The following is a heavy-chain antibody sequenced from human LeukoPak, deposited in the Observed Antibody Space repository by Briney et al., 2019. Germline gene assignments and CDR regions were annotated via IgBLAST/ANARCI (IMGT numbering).Heavy chain of an antibody. Sequence: GGSLRLSCAASGFTFSSYAMSWVRQAPGKGLEWVSAISGSGGGTYYADSVKGRFTISRDNSKNTLYLQMNSLRAEDTAVYYCARDLPYDSSGYYPGYWGQGTLVTVSS. D-gene: IGHD3-22*01. CDR1: GFTFSSYA. J-gene: IGHJ4*02. CDR2: ISGSGGGT. CDR3: ARDLPYDSSGYYPGY. V-gene: IGHV3-23*01.